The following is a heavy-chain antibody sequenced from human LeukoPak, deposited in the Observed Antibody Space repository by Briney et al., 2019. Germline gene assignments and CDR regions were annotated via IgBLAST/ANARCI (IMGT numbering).Heavy chain of an antibody. J-gene: IGHJ3*02. CDR1: GSTFTDYY. V-gene: IGHV1-2*02. CDR2: INPNSGGT. Sequence: ASLKVSCKASGSTFTDYYVHWVRQAPGQGLEWMGWINPNSGGTNYAQKFQGRVTMTRDTSISTVYMELSRLRSDDTAVYYCARDLSGGALGAFDIWGQGTMVTVSS. CDR3: ARDLSGGALGAFDI. D-gene: IGHD2-15*01.